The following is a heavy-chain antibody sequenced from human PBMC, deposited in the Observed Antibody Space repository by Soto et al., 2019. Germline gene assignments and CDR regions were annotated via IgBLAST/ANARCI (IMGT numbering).Heavy chain of an antibody. CDR2: IIPIFNST. V-gene: IGHV1-69*06. CDR1: GSRFSNYV. CDR3: AREGRAKKAGYNGLVSLGY. J-gene: IGHJ4*02. D-gene: IGHD2-2*02. Sequence: QVQLVQYGAEVKTPGSSLKVSCKVSGSRFSNYVISWVRQAPGNGLEWLGRIIPIFNSTKYAQNFQGRVTITADKSTSTATLELSSLRSDATAVYYSAREGRAKKAGYNGLVSLGYWGQGTLVTVSS.